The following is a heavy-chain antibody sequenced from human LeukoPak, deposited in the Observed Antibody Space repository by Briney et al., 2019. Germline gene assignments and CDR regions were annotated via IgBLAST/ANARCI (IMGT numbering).Heavy chain of an antibody. CDR3: ARDACSGGSCYSFDY. J-gene: IGHJ4*02. CDR1: GYTFTSYY. D-gene: IGHD2-15*01. V-gene: IGHV1-46*01. CDR2: INPSGGST. Sequence: GASVKVSCKASGYTFTSYYMHWVRQAPGQGLEWMGIINPSGGSTSYAQKFRGRVTMTRDTSTSTVYMELSSLRSEDTAVYYCARDACSGGSCYSFDYWGQGTLVTVSS.